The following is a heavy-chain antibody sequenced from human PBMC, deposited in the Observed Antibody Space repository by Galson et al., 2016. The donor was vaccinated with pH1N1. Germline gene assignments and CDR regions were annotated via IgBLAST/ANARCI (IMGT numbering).Heavy chain of an antibody. CDR2: IIPIYGTP. J-gene: IGHJ6*02. V-gene: IGHV1-69*13. D-gene: IGHD1-1*01. Sequence: SVKVSCKASGGSFAKYAVSWVRQAPGQGLEWMGRIIPIYGTPNYAQKFQDRLTITADEYTTTVYMELNSLISADTAIYYCARPGRTETTKEGFAWGYGMDVWGLGTTVTVSS. CDR1: GGSFAKYA. CDR3: ARPGRTETTKEGFAWGYGMDV.